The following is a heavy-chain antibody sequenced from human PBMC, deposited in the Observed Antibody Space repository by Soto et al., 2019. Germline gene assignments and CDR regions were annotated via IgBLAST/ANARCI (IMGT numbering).Heavy chain of an antibody. Sequence: KTSETLSLTCTVSGGSISSYYWSWIRQPPGKGLEWIGYIYYSGSTNYNPSLKSRVTISVDTSKNQFSLKLSSVTAADTAVYYRARDTRICTNGVCYTDYYYYGMDVWGQGTTVTVSS. CDR2: IYYSGST. CDR1: GGSISSYY. D-gene: IGHD2-8*01. J-gene: IGHJ6*02. V-gene: IGHV4-59*01. CDR3: ARDTRICTNGVCYTDYYYYGMDV.